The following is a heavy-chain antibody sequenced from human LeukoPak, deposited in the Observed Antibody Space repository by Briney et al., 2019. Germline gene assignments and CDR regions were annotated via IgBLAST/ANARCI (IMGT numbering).Heavy chain of an antibody. J-gene: IGHJ5*02. CDR1: GGSFSGYY. Sequence: SETLSLTCAVYGGSFSGYYWSWIRQPPGKGLEWIGEINHSGSTNYNPSLKSRVTISVDTSKNQFSLKLSSVTAADTAVYYCARVGYDSSHFNNWFDPWGQGTLVTVSS. CDR3: ARVGYDSSHFNNWFDP. CDR2: INHSGST. D-gene: IGHD3-22*01. V-gene: IGHV4-34*01.